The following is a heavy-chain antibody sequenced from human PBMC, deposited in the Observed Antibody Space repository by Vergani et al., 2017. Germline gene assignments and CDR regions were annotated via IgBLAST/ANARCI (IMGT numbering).Heavy chain of an antibody. CDR2: ISYDGSNT. D-gene: IGHD1/OR15-1a*01. CDR3: AKDHWNTDAFDI. Sequence: QVQLVESGGGVVQPGRSLRLSCAASGFTFTSYGMHLVRQAPGKGLEWVAVISYDGSNTYYADSVKGRFTISRDNSKNTLYLQMNSLRAEDTAVYYCAKDHWNTDAFDIWGQGTMVTVSS. J-gene: IGHJ3*02. V-gene: IGHV3-30*18. CDR1: GFTFTSYG.